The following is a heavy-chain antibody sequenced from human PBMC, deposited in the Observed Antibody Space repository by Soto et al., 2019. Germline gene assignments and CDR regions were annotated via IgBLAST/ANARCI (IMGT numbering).Heavy chain of an antibody. D-gene: IGHD3-22*01. Sequence: QVQMVQSGAEVKKPGASVRVSCESSGYTFSRYGVTWVRQAPGQGLEWMGWISGYNGKTKYPQKFQGRVTMTTDTSTSTVYMELRSLRSDDTAVYYCARDLARTQDDTSYFHTSGHFDYWGQGTLVTVSS. CDR3: ARDLARTQDDTSYFHTSGHFDY. CDR1: GYTFSRYG. CDR2: ISGYNGKT. V-gene: IGHV1-18*01. J-gene: IGHJ4*02.